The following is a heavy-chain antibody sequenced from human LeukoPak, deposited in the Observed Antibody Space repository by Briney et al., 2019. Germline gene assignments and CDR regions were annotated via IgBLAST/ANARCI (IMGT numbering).Heavy chain of an antibody. Sequence: QPGGSLRLSCAASGFTFSSYWMHWVRQAPGKGLVWVSRIKGDGNTNYADSVKGRFTISRDNAKNTVSLQMNSLRAEDTGVYYCARAPSEIGGYYPEYFRHWGQGTLVTVSS. CDR3: ARAPSEIGGYYPEYFRH. CDR1: GFTFSSYW. CDR2: IKGDGNT. J-gene: IGHJ1*01. D-gene: IGHD3-22*01. V-gene: IGHV3-74*01.